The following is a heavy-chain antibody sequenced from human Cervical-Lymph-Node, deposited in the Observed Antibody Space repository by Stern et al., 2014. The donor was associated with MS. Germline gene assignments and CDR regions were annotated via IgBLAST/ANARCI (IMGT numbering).Heavy chain of an antibody. V-gene: IGHV3-74*01. J-gene: IGHJ2*01. CDR3: ARAGSSGSYGFFDL. D-gene: IGHD3-22*01. CDR1: GFNFRSYW. CDR2: IKTDGSTT. Sequence: EVQLVESGGGLVQPGGSLRLSCAASGFNFRSYWIHWVRQAPGEGLVWVSRIKTDGSTTSSADSVKGRFTVTRDSAKSTVYLQMNSLRVDDTAVYYCARAGSSGSYGFFDLWGRGTLVTVSS.